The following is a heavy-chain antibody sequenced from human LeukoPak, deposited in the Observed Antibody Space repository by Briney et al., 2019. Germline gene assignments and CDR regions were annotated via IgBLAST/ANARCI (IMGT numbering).Heavy chain of an antibody. V-gene: IGHV3-9*03. J-gene: IGHJ5*02. CDR1: GFTFYDYA. D-gene: IGHD1-26*01. Sequence: GGSLRLSCAASGFTFYDYAMHWVRQAPGKGLEWVSGISWNSGTIGYADSVKGRFTISRDNAKNSLYLQMNSLRDDDMALYYCARGNSGSYSQDWFDPWGQGTLVTVSS. CDR3: ARGNSGSYSQDWFDP. CDR2: ISWNSGTI.